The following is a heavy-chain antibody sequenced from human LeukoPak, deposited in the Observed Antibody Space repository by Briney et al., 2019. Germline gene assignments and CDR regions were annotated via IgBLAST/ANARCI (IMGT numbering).Heavy chain of an antibody. CDR1: GGSFSGYY. Sequence: SETLSLTCAVYGGSFSGYYWSWIRQPPGKGLGWIGEINHSGSTNYNPSLKSRVTISVDTSKNQFSLKLSSVTAADTAVYYCARGRYYYDSSGYPTYYFDYWGQGTLVTVSS. V-gene: IGHV4-34*01. D-gene: IGHD3-22*01. CDR3: ARGRYYYDSSGYPTYYFDY. CDR2: INHSGST. J-gene: IGHJ4*02.